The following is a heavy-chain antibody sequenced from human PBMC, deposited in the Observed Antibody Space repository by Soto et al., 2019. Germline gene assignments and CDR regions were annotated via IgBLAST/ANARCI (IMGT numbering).Heavy chain of an antibody. Sequence: GGSLRLSCAASGFTFSSYSMNWVRQAPGKGLGWVSSISSSSSYIYYADSVKGRFTISRDNAKNSLYLQMNSLRAEDTAVYYCASLTGIAVAGSRDIWGQGTMVTVSS. J-gene: IGHJ3*02. V-gene: IGHV3-21*01. CDR3: ASLTGIAVAGSRDI. CDR2: ISSSSSYI. D-gene: IGHD6-19*01. CDR1: GFTFSSYS.